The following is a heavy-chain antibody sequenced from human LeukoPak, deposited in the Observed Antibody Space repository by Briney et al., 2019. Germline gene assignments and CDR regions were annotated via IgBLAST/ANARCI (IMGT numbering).Heavy chain of an antibody. Sequence: PSETLSLTCAVYGGSFSGYYWSWIRQPPGKGLEWIGEINHSGSTNYNPSLKSRVTISVDTSKNQFSLKLSSVTAADTAVYFCARDHLYYEISGPRFDYWGQGTRVTVSS. CDR2: INHSGST. D-gene: IGHD3-16*01. CDR1: GGSFSGYY. J-gene: IGHJ4*02. V-gene: IGHV4-34*01. CDR3: ARDHLYYEISGPRFDY.